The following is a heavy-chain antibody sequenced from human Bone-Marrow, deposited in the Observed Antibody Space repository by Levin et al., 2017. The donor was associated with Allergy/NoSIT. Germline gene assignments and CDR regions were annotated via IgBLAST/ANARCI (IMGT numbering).Heavy chain of an antibody. V-gene: IGHV3-30*04. D-gene: IGHD3-3*01. CDR2: IFYDGGNK. J-gene: IGHJ4*02. CDR3: AREDSTAAISFDS. Sequence: PAGGSLRLSCAASGFTFSSFAMHWVRQAPGKGLEWVAIIFYDGGNKFYADSVKGRFTVSRDNSNNTLYLEMNSLRDDDSAVYYCAREDSTAAISFDSWGQGTLVTVSS. CDR1: GFTFSSFA.